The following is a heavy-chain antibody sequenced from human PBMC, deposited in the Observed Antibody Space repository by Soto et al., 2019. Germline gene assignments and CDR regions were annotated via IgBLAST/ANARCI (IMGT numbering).Heavy chain of an antibody. CDR3: TRVAVVAATTYYYYGMDV. J-gene: IGHJ6*02. Sequence: PGGSLRLSCTASGFTFGDYAMSWFRQAPGKGLEWVGFIRSKAYGGTTEYAASVKGRFTISRDDSKSIAYLQMNSLKTEDTAVYYCTRVAVVAATTYYYYGMDVWGQGTMVTVSS. CDR2: IRSKAYGGTT. CDR1: GFTFGDYA. V-gene: IGHV3-49*03. D-gene: IGHD2-15*01.